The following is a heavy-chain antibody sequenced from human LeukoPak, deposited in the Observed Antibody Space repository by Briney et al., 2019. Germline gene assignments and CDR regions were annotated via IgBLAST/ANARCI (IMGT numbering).Heavy chain of an antibody. D-gene: IGHD2/OR15-2a*01. Sequence: GGSLRLSCVASGFTFSSYWMSWVRQAPGKRLEWVANIKQDGSEKYYVDSVKGRFTISRDNAKNSLYLQMNSLRAEDTAVYYCARVTSFYGSYFDYWGQGTLVTVSS. CDR2: IKQDGSEK. CDR3: ARVTSFYGSYFDY. J-gene: IGHJ4*02. CDR1: GFTFSSYW. V-gene: IGHV3-7*04.